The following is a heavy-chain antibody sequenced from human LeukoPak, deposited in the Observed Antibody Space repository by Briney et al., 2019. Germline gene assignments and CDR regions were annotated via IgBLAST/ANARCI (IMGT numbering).Heavy chain of an antibody. Sequence: GGSLRLSCAASGFTFSSYWMSWVRQAPGKGLEWVSSISSSSSYIYYADSVKGRFTISRDNAKNSLYLQMNSLRAEDTAVYYCARERKYDSNFDYWGQGTLVTVSS. CDR1: GFTFSSYW. V-gene: IGHV3-21*01. D-gene: IGHD1-1*01. CDR2: ISSSSSYI. J-gene: IGHJ4*02. CDR3: ARERKYDSNFDY.